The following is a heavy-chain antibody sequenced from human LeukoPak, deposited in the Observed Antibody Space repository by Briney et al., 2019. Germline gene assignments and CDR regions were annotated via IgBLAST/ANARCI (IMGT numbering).Heavy chain of an antibody. CDR2: IYYSGST. CDR3: AREPRAKGVYGDYVAYAFDI. Sequence: SETLSLTCTVSGDSISRYYWSWIRQPPGKGLEWIADIYYSGSTNYNPSLKSRVTISVDTSKNQFSLKLSSVTAADTAVYYCAREPRAKGVYGDYVAYAFDIWGQGTMVTVSS. CDR1: GDSISRYY. V-gene: IGHV4-59*01. D-gene: IGHD4-17*01. J-gene: IGHJ3*02.